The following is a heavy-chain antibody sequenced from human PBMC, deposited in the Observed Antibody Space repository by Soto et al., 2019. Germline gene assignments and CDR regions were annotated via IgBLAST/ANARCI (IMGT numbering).Heavy chain of an antibody. CDR2: IYYSGST. D-gene: IGHD1-1*01. J-gene: IGHJ5*02. CDR3: ARGGRWELEPWGFDP. CDR1: GGSISSYY. V-gene: IGHV4-59*01. Sequence: PSETLSLTCTVSGGSISSYYWSWIRQPPGKGLEWIGYIYYSGSTNYNPSLKSRVTISVDTSKNQFSLKLSSVTAADTAVYYCARGGRWELEPWGFDPWGQGTLVTVS.